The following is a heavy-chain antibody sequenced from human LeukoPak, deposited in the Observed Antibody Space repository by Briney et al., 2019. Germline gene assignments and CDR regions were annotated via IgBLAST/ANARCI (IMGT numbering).Heavy chain of an antibody. V-gene: IGHV3-7*01. CDR2: IKQDGSEK. CDR3: ARGVDYHYYYYMDF. J-gene: IGHJ6*03. Sequence: GGSLRLSCAASGFTFSNYWLTWVRQAPGKGLEWVANIKQDGSEKHYMDSVKGRFTISRDNAKRSLYLQMNSLRAEDTAVFYCARGVDYHYYYYMDFWGKGTTVTVSS. CDR1: GFTFSNYW.